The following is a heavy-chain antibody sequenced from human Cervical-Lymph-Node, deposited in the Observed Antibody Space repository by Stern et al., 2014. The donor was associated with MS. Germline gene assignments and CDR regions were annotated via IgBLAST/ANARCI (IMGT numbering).Heavy chain of an antibody. J-gene: IGHJ4*02. CDR2: IVPIFGRA. D-gene: IGHD4-23*01. CDR1: GATFSTNA. CDR3: AREHHGGNFES. V-gene: IGHV1-69*01. Sequence: QVLLVQSGAEVRKPGSSVKVSCQASGATFSTNAISWLRQAPGQGPEWMGAIVPIFGRANYVQKLRGRVTITADESASTAYMELRSLRSEDTAVYYCAREHHGGNFESWVQGTLVTVSS.